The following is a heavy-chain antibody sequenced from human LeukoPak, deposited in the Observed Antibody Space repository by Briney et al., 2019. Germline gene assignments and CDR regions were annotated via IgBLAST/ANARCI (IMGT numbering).Heavy chain of an antibody. V-gene: IGHV5-51*01. CDR3: ARRVIIGDYFDY. Sequence: GESLKISCKGSGYSFTNYWIGWVRQLPGKGLEWMGSIFPSDSDIRYSPSFQGQVTISADESTRTAYLQWSSLKASDTAIYYCARRVIIGDYFDYWGQGTLVTVSS. D-gene: IGHD3-3*01. J-gene: IGHJ4*02. CDR1: GYSFTNYW. CDR2: IFPSDSDI.